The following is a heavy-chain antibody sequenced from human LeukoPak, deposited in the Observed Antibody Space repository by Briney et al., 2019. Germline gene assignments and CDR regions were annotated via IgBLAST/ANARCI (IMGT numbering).Heavy chain of an antibody. CDR3: ARAGGTYYYDSSGYSNWFDP. V-gene: IGHV4-38-2*01. D-gene: IGHD3-22*01. J-gene: IGHJ5*02. CDR2: IYHSGST. Sequence: KTSETLSLTCAVSGYSISSGYYWGWIRQPPGKGLEWIGSIYHSGSTYYNPSLKSRVTISVDTSKNQFSLKLSSVTAADTAVYYCARAGGTYYYDSSGYSNWFDPWGQGTLVTVSS. CDR1: GYSISSGYY.